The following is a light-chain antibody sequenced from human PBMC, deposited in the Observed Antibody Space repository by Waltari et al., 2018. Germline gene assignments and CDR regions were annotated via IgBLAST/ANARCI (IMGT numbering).Light chain of an antibody. CDR1: SSDIGGFDF. CDR2: EVT. V-gene: IGLV2-14*01. Sequence: QSALTQPASVSGSPGQSLPLSCSGTSSDIGGFDFVSWYQQYPGMAPKLMIYEVTNRPSGVSGRFSGSKSGTTASLTISGLQPEDEADYYCTSYTTSTTVLFGGGTKVTVL. J-gene: IGLJ3*02. CDR3: TSYTTSTTVL.